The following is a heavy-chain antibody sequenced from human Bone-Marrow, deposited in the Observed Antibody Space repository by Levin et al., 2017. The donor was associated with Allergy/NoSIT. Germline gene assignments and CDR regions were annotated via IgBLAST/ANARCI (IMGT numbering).Heavy chain of an antibody. Sequence: PSETLSLTCTVSGGSISSGGYYWSWIRQHPGKGLEWIGYIYYSGSTYYNPSLKSRVTISVDTSKNQFSLKLSSVTAADTAVYYCARDHQPLNDYGDYDLRLVDYDGMDVWGQGTTVTVSS. CDR3: ARDHQPLNDYGDYDLRLVDYDGMDV. CDR1: GGSISSGGYY. V-gene: IGHV4-31*03. J-gene: IGHJ6*02. CDR2: IYYSGST. D-gene: IGHD4-17*01.